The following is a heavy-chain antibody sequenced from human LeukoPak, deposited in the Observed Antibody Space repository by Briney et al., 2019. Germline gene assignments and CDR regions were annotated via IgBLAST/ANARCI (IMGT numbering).Heavy chain of an antibody. Sequence: SETLSLTCAVYGGSFSGYYWSWIRQPPGKGLEWIGEINHSGSTNYNPSLKSRVTISVDTSKNQFSLKLSSETAADTAVYYCARIQVLVLWRRYFDYWGQGTLVTVSS. D-gene: IGHD3-10*01. CDR1: GGSFSGYY. CDR2: INHSGST. V-gene: IGHV4-34*01. CDR3: ARIQVLVLWRRYFDY. J-gene: IGHJ4*02.